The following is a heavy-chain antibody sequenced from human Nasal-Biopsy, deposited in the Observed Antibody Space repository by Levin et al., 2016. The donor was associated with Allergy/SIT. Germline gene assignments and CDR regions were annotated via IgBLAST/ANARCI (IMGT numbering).Heavy chain of an antibody. Sequence: GGSLRLSCAASGFTVSDNYMSWVRQAPGKGLEWVSVIYSAGSTYYADSVKGRFTISRDNSRNTLYLQMNSLRVEDTAVYFCVRDTDHNWFDRWGQGTLVTVSS. CDR2: IYSAGST. V-gene: IGHV3-66*01. J-gene: IGHJ5*02. CDR1: GFTVSDNY. CDR3: VRDTDHNWFDR.